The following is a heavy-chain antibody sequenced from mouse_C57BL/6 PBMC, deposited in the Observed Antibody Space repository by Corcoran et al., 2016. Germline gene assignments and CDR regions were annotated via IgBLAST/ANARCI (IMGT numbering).Heavy chain of an antibody. J-gene: IGHJ4*01. D-gene: IGHD2-2*01. CDR3: ARGGWLRRDYAMDY. CDR2: INPNNGGT. Sequence: EVQLQQSGPELVKPGASVKISCKASGYTFTDYYMNGVKQSHGKSLEWIGDINPNNGGTSYNQKFKGKATLTVDKSSSTAYMELRSLTSEDSAVYYCARGGWLRRDYAMDYWGQGTSVTVSS. CDR1: GYTFTDYY. V-gene: IGHV1-26*01.